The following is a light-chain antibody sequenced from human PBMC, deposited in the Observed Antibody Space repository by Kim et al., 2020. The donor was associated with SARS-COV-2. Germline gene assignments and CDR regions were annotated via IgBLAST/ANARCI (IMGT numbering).Light chain of an antibody. J-gene: IGLJ1*01. V-gene: IGLV3-19*01. CDR2: GKN. CDR3: NSRDSSGNLYV. Sequence: SSELTQDPAVSVALGQTVSITCQGDSLRSYYASWYQQKPGQAPVLVIHGKNNRPSGIPDRFSGSSLGNTASLTITGAQAEDEADYYCNSRDSSGNLYVFGTGTKVTVL. CDR1: SLRSYY.